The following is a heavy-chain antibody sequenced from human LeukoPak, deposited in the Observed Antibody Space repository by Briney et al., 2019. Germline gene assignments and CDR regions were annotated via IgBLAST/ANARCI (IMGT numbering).Heavy chain of an antibody. V-gene: IGHV3-21*01. D-gene: IGHD3-16*01. CDR3: AKGLHGGVGYGVDV. Sequence: PGGSLRLSCAASGFIFSSYNMNWVRQAPGKGLEWVSSISSSSTYIYYADSVKGRFTISRDNAKNSLYLRMNSLRAEDTAVYYCAKGLHGGVGYGVDVWGQGTTVSVSS. CDR2: ISSSSTYI. J-gene: IGHJ6*02. CDR1: GFIFSSYN.